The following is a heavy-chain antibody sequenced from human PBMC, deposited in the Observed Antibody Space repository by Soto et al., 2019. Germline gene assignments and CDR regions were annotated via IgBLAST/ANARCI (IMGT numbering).Heavy chain of an antibody. CDR3: AKELGRYCSGGGCYYFDY. J-gene: IGHJ4*01. CDR2: ISYDGNNK. CDR1: GFIFNRYG. V-gene: IGHV3-30*18. Sequence: GGSLRLSCGASGFIFNRYGMHWVRQAPGKGLEWVAVISYDGNNKYYEDSVKGRFTISRDNSKNMLYLQMNSLRDEDTAVYFCAKELGRYCSGGGCYYFDYWGHGTLVTVSS. D-gene: IGHD2-15*01.